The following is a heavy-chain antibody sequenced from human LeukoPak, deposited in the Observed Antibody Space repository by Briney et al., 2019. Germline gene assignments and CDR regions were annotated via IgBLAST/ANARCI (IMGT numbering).Heavy chain of an antibody. D-gene: IGHD3-3*01. J-gene: IGHJ4*02. CDR1: GFTFSSYS. CDR3: ARGKYDFWSGYSHFDY. CDR2: VSSGSSYI. V-gene: IGHV3-21*01. Sequence: GGSLRLSCAASGFTFSSYSMNWVRQAPGKGLEWVSSVSSGSSYIYYADSVKGRFTISRDNAKNSLYLQMNSLRAEDTAVYYCARGKYDFWSGYSHFDYWGQGNLVTVSS.